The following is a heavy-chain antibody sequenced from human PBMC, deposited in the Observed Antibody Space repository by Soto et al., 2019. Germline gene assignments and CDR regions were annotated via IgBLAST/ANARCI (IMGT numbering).Heavy chain of an antibody. CDR2: IKTKSDGATT. CDR1: GFTFSNAW. Sequence: PGGSLRLSCAASGFTFSNAWMNWVRQAPGKGLEWVGRIKTKSDGATTDYAAPVKGRFTISRDDSRNTLYLQMNSLKAEDTAVYYCNDLNGTTMALDYWGQGTLVTVSS. J-gene: IGHJ4*02. CDR3: NDLNGTTMALDY. D-gene: IGHD1-7*01. V-gene: IGHV3-15*01.